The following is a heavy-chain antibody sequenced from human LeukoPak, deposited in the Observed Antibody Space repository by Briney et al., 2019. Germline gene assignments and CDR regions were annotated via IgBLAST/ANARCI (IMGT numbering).Heavy chain of an antibody. V-gene: IGHV3-9*03. CDR3: AKAAYCGGDCYGDAFDI. CDR1: GFTFDDYA. Sequence: GGSLRLSCAASGFTFDDYAMHWVRQAPGKGLEWVSGISWNSGSIGYADSVKGRFTISRDNAKNSLYLQMNSLRAEDMALYYCAKAAYCGGDCYGDAFDIWGQGTMVTVSS. CDR2: ISWNSGSI. D-gene: IGHD2-21*01. J-gene: IGHJ3*02.